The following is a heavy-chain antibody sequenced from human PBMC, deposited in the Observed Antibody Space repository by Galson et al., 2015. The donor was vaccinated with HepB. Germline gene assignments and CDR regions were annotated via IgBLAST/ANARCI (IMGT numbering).Heavy chain of an antibody. J-gene: IGHJ4*02. CDR3: AHQIGAFGEFLKFDS. CDR1: GFALNTSGVG. CDR2: IYWDDDK. Sequence: PALVKPTQTLTLTCTFSGFALNTSGVGVGWIRQPPQKALEWLALIYWDDDKRYSPSLKSRLTITKDTSKNQVVLTVANMDPVDTGTYYCAHQIGAFGEFLKFDSWGQGTLVTVSS. D-gene: IGHD3-10*01. V-gene: IGHV2-5*02.